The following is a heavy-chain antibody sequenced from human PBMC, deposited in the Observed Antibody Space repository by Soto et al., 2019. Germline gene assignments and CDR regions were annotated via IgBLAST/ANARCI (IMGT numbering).Heavy chain of an antibody. V-gene: IGHV3-33*01. D-gene: IGHD6-13*01. J-gene: IGHJ4*02. CDR3: PRGPGFAPLYRSTWFHRDLDY. Sequence: GGSLRLSCAASGFTFSSYGMHWVRQAPGKGLEWVAVIWYDGSNKYYADSVKGRFTISRDNSKNTLYLQMNSLRAEDTAVYYCPRGPGFAPLYRSTWFHRDLDYWGQGTLVTVSS. CDR2: IWYDGSNK. CDR1: GFTFSSYG.